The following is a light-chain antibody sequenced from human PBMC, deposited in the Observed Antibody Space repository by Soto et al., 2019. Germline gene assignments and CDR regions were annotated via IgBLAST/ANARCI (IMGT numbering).Light chain of an antibody. CDR3: QQYADSRWT. J-gene: IGKJ1*01. V-gene: IGKV3-20*01. CDR1: QRVASAY. CDR2: GAS. Sequence: PGETATLSCRASQRVASAYLAWYQHRPGQAPRLLIYGASSRATGIADRITGSGSGTDFTLTINRLEPEDFAVYYCQQYADSRWTFGQGTKVE.